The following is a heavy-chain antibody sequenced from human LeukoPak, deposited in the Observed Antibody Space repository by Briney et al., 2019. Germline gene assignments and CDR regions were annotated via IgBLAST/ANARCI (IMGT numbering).Heavy chain of an antibody. CDR1: GYSFTSYW. D-gene: IGHD1-26*01. V-gene: IGHV5-51*01. Sequence: GESLKISCKGSGYSFTSYWIGWVRQMPGKGLEWMGIIYPGDSDTRYSPSFQGQVTISADKSISTAYLQWSSLKASDTAMYYCARCSGSSAVPEELFQPDPDGIYYFDYWGQGTLVTVSS. CDR2: IYPGDSDT. CDR3: ARCSGSSAVPEELFQPDPDGIYYFDY. J-gene: IGHJ4*02.